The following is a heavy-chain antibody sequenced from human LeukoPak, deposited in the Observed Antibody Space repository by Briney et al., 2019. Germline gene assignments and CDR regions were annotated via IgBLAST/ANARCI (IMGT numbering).Heavy chain of an antibody. CDR1: GFTFSSYA. V-gene: IGHV3-30-3*01. D-gene: IGHD6-13*01. Sequence: GSLRLSCAASGFTFSSYAMHWVRQAPGKGLEWVAVISYDGSNKYYADSVKGRFTISRDNSKNTLYLQMNSLRAEDTAVYYCARGELVYEAAAGTSPFDYWGQGTLVTVSS. CDR2: ISYDGSNK. CDR3: ARGELVYEAAAGTSPFDY. J-gene: IGHJ4*02.